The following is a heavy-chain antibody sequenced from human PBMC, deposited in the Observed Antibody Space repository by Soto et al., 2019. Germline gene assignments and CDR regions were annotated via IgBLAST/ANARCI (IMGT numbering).Heavy chain of an antibody. CDR3: ARAVVAVAGKGGNWFDP. Sequence: LRLSCAASGFTFSSYSMNWVRQAPGKGLEWVSSISSSSSYIYYADSVKGRFTISRDNAKNSLYLQMNSLRVEDTAVYYCARAVVAVAGKGGNWFDPWGQGTLVTVSS. CDR2: ISSSSSYI. V-gene: IGHV3-21*01. D-gene: IGHD6-19*01. J-gene: IGHJ5*02. CDR1: GFTFSSYS.